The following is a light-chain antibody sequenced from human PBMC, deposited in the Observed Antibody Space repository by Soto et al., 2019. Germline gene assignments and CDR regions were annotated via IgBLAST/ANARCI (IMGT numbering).Light chain of an antibody. CDR3: QQGHSNPIT. J-gene: IGKJ5*01. CDR2: DAS. V-gene: IGKV1-13*02. Sequence: AIQLNQSPSSLSASVGDRVTITCRASQGISSALAWYQQKPGKAPKLLIYDASSLESGVPSRFSGSGPGTDFTLTISSLQPEDFATYYCQQGHSNPITLGQGTRLEI. CDR1: QGISSA.